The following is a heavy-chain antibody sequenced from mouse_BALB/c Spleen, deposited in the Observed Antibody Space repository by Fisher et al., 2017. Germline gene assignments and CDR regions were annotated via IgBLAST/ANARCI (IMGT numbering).Heavy chain of an antibody. Sequence: KFKGKATLTADTSSSTAYMQLSSLTSEDSAIYYCANSYYYAMDYWGQGTSVTVSS. V-gene: IGHV1-63*02. J-gene: IGHJ4*01. CDR3: ANSYYYAMDY.